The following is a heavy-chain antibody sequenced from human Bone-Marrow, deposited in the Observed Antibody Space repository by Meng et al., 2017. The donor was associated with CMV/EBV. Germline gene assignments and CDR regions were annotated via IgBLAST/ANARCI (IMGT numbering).Heavy chain of an antibody. J-gene: IGHJ4*02. Sequence: SETLSLTCAVYGGSFSGYYWSWIRQPPGKGLEWIGEINHSGSTNYNPSLKSRVTISVDTSKNQFSLKLSSVTAADTAVYYCARGSGLIAVAGRKPRFDYWGQGTLVTVSS. D-gene: IGHD6-19*01. CDR3: ARGSGLIAVAGRKPRFDY. V-gene: IGHV4-34*01. CDR2: INHSGST. CDR1: GGSFSGYY.